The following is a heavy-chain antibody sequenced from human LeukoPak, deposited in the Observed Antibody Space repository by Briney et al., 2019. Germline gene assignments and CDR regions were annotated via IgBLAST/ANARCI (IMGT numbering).Heavy chain of an antibody. J-gene: IGHJ5*02. D-gene: IGHD2-15*01. V-gene: IGHV6-1*01. Sequence: SETLSLTCAISGDSVSSNSAAWNWIMQSPSRGLEWVGRTYYRYKWDNDYSVSVKSRITINPDTSKNQFDLHLNSVTPEDTAVYYCARDTGVRGSFGWFDPWGQGTLVTVS. CDR3: ARDTGVRGSFGWFDP. CDR1: GDSVSSNSAA. CDR2: TYYRYKWDN.